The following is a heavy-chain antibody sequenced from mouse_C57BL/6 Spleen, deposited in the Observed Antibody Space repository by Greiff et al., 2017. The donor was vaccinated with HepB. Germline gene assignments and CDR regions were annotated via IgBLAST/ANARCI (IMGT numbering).Heavy chain of an antibody. D-gene: IGHD1-1*01. Sequence: EVKVEESGPGLVKPSQSLSLTCSVTGYSITSGYYWNWIRQFPGNKLEWMGYISYDGSNNYNPSLKNRISITRDTSKNQFFLKLNSVTTEDTATYYCARGGGYYGSYFDYWGQGTTLTVSS. CDR1: GYSITSGYY. V-gene: IGHV3-6*01. CDR3: ARGGGYYGSYFDY. CDR2: ISYDGSN. J-gene: IGHJ2*01.